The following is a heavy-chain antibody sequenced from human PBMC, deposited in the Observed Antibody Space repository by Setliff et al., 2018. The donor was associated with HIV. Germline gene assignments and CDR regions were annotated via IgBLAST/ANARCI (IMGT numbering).Heavy chain of an antibody. CDR2: ISPSGST. J-gene: IGHJ4*02. D-gene: IGHD3-22*01. CDR1: GGSMTSSNYY. V-gene: IGHV4-39*07. Sequence: SETLSLTCTVSGGSMTSSNYYWGWIRQSPGRGLERIGSISPSGSTTYHPSLRSRVTVSAATSKNQFSLKLTSVTAADTAVYFCARDPHYFDTSGHYSWFYFDYWGQGTLVTVSS. CDR3: ARDPHYFDTSGHYSWFYFDY.